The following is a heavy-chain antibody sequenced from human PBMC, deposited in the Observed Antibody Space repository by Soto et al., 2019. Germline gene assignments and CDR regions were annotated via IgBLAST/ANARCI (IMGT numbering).Heavy chain of an antibody. CDR2: ISSSSSYI. CDR1: GFTFSSYS. CDR3: ARLGSYGSGSPYYYGMDV. D-gene: IGHD3-10*01. Sequence: GGSLRLSCAASGFTFSSYSMNWVRQAPGKGLEWVSSISSSSSYIYYADSVKGRFTISRDNAKNSLYLQMNSLRAEDTAVYYCARLGSYGSGSPYYYGMDVWGQGTMVTVSS. V-gene: IGHV3-21*01. J-gene: IGHJ6*02.